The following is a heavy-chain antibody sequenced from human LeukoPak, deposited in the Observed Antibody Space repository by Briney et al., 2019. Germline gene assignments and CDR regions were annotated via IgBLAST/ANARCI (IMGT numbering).Heavy chain of an antibody. CDR3: ARQTRDGSGSRGYFFDF. CDR1: GYIFTHNW. D-gene: IGHD3-10*01. J-gene: IGHJ4*02. CDR2: IYPGDSDT. Sequence: GESLKISCKGSGYIFTHNWLGWERQMPGKGLEWMGIIYPGDSDTRYSPSFEGQVTISVDKSSSTAYLQWSSLKASDTAMYYSARQTRDGSGSRGYFFDFWGQGTLVTVSS. V-gene: IGHV5-51*01.